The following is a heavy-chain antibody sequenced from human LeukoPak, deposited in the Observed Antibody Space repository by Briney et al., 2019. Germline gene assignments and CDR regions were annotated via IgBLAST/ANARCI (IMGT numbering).Heavy chain of an antibody. CDR2: IYYSGST. CDR3: ARVAGYCTNGVCNTSRYFDY. J-gene: IGHJ4*02. Sequence: PSETLSLTCTVSGGSISSYYWSWIRQPPGKGLEWIGYIYYSGSTNYNPSLKSRVTISVDTSKNQFSLKLSSVTAADTAVYYCARVAGYCTNGVCNTSRYFDYWGQGTLVTVSS. D-gene: IGHD2-8*01. CDR1: GGSISSYY. V-gene: IGHV4-59*01.